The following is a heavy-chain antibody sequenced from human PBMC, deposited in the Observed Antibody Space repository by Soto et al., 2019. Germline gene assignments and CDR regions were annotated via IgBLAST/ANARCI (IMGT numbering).Heavy chain of an antibody. Sequence: QVRLVQSGAEVKEPGDSVRVSCEASGYTFTAYHIHRVRQAPGRGLEWMGWINPKFGDTGYAQDFQGRVSMTSDMSISTVYMELSRLTSDDTAIYYCARNMDYYYGRGSGNGHGVWGQGTTVTVFS. V-gene: IGHV1-2*02. J-gene: IGHJ6*02. CDR2: INPKFGDT. D-gene: IGHD3-10*02. CDR3: ARNMDYYYGRGSGNGHGV. CDR1: GYTFTAYH.